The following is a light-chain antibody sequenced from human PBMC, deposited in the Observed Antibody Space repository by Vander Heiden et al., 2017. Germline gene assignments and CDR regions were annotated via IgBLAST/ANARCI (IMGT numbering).Light chain of an antibody. CDR1: SGPTNYA. CDR2: VNSDGSH. J-gene: IGLJ2*01. V-gene: IGLV4-69*01. CDR3: QTWGGGIRV. Sequence: QPVLTQSPPAPAPPGASVQITSTLTSGPTNYAIAWHQQRPEKGPRYLMKVNSDGSHSRGDGIPDRFSGSTSGADRYLSISSLQSEDEADYYCQTWGGGIRVFGGGTRLTVL.